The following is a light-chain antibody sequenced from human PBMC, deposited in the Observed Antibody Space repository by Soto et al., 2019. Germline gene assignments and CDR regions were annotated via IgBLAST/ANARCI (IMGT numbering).Light chain of an antibody. J-gene: IGKJ1*01. Sequence: EIVLTQSPGTLSLSPGERATLSCRASQNVYNNYIAWYQQKPGQAPRTVIYGASIRATGIPDRFSGSGSGTDFTLSISRLEPEDSAVYYCQQYHNLWAFGQGTKVDIK. CDR1: QNVYNNY. V-gene: IGKV3-20*01. CDR2: GAS. CDR3: QQYHNLWA.